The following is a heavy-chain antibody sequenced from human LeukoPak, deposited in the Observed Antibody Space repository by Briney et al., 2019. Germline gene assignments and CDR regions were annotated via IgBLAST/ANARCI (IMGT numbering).Heavy chain of an antibody. CDR2: IYTSGGT. V-gene: IGHV4-39*07. Sequence: SETLSLTCTVSGGSISSSSYYWGWIRQPPGKGLEWIGRIYTSGGTNYNPSLKSRVTISVDTSSNQFSLKLRSVTAADTAVYYCASFVGVTSTSGAFDIWGQGTMVTVSS. CDR1: GGSISSSSYY. J-gene: IGHJ3*02. CDR3: ASFVGVTSTSGAFDI. D-gene: IGHD2-21*02.